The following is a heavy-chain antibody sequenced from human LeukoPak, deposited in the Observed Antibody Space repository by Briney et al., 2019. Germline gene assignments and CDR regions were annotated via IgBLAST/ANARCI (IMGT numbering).Heavy chain of an antibody. CDR3: ARGGIGEDYGDYFDY. CDR2: IIPIFGTA. J-gene: IGHJ4*02. Sequence: SVKVSCKASGGTFSSYAISWVRQAPGQGLEWMGGIIPIFGTANYAQKFQGRVTITTDESTSTAYMELSSLRSEGTAVYYCARGGIGEDYGDYFDYWGQGTLVTVSS. CDR1: GGTFSSYA. D-gene: IGHD4-17*01. V-gene: IGHV1-69*05.